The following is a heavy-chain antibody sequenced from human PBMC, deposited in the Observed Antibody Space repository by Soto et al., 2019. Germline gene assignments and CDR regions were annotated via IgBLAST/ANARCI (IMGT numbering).Heavy chain of an antibody. CDR2: IYWDDDK. V-gene: IGHV2-5*02. CDR1: GFSLSTSGVG. Sequence: GSGPTLVNPTQTLALTCTFSGFSLSTSGVGVGWIRQPPGKALEWLALIYWDDDKRYSPFLQSRVTITKDTSKNQVVLTMTNMDPVDTATYYCAHKGGRGAGMDVWGQGTTVTVSS. CDR3: AHKGGRGAGMDV. D-gene: IGHD2-15*01. J-gene: IGHJ6*02.